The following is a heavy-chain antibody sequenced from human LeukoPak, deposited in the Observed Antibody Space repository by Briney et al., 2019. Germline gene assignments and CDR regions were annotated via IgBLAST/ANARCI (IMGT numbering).Heavy chain of an antibody. V-gene: IGHV4-34*01. CDR2: INHSGST. CDR1: GGSFSGYY. CDR3: ARGTPSGSYGV. Sequence: SETLSLTCAVYGGSFSGYYWSWIRQPPGKGLEWIGEINHSGSTNYNPSLKSRVTISVDTSKNQFSLKLSSVTAADTAVYYCARGTPSGSYGVWGQGTLVTVST. D-gene: IGHD1-26*01. J-gene: IGHJ4*02.